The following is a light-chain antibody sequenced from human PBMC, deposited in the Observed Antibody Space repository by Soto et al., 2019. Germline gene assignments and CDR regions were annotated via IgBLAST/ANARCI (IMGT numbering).Light chain of an antibody. Sequence: VLTQPPSASWTPGQRVTISCPGRTSNIGTNIVSWYQQLPGTAPILLIFGDNQRPSGVPDRFSGSKSGTSASLAISGLQSEDEADYYCAAWDDRLSGHWESGGGTKVTVL. CDR1: TSNIGTNI. CDR3: AAWDDRLSGHWE. J-gene: IGLJ3*02. CDR2: GDN. V-gene: IGLV1-44*01.